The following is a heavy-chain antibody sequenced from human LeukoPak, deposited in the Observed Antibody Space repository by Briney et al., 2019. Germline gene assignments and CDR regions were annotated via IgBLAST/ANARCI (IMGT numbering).Heavy chain of an antibody. CDR3: ARAGYCSSTSCYDQVYFDY. Sequence: GGSLRLSCAASGFTFSSYEMNWVRQAPGKGLEWVSYISSSGSTIYYAYSVKGRFTISRDNAKNSLYLQMNSLRAEDTAVYYCARAGYCSSTSCYDQVYFDYWGQGTLVTVSS. J-gene: IGHJ4*02. CDR2: ISSSGSTI. CDR1: GFTFSSYE. D-gene: IGHD2-2*03. V-gene: IGHV3-48*03.